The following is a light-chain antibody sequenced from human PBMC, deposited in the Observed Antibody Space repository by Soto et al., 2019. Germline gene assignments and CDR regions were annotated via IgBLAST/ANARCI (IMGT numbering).Light chain of an antibody. CDR3: QQRSNWPPIT. CDR2: EAS. V-gene: IGKV3-11*01. Sequence: DIVMRQSPATLSVSWGDDAAVSRRARPGIGDTLAWYQHKPGQTPRLLIHEASHGAAGIPARFSGSGFGTDFTLTISSLEPEDAAVYYCQQRSNWPPITFGQGTRLEIK. J-gene: IGKJ5*01. CDR1: PGIGDT.